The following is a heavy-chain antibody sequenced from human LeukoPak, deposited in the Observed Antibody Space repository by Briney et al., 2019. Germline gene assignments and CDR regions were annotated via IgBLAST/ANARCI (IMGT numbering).Heavy chain of an antibody. Sequence: GGSLRLSCAASGFTFSSYAMSWVRQAPGKGLEWVSAISGSGDSTYYGDSVKGRFTISRDNSKNTLYLQMNSLRAEDTAVYYCAKTLPRGTYYDFWSGPSAAYFDYWGQGTLVTVSS. V-gene: IGHV3-23*01. CDR3: AKTLPRGTYYDFWSGPSAAYFDY. J-gene: IGHJ4*02. D-gene: IGHD3-3*01. CDR1: GFTFSSYA. CDR2: ISGSGDST.